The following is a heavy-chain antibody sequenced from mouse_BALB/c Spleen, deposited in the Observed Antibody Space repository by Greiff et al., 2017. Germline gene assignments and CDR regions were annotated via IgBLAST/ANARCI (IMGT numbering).Heavy chain of an antibody. V-gene: IGHV1S41*01. CDR3: ARGGGNHAMDY. J-gene: IGHJ4*01. Sequence: DLVEPGASVKLSCKASGYTFTSYWINWIKQRPGQGLEWIGRIAPGSGSTYYNEMFKGKATPTVDPSSSTAYIQLSSLSSEDSAVYFCARGGGNHAMDYWGQGTSVTVAS. D-gene: IGHD1-1*02. CDR1: GYTFTSYW. CDR2: IAPGSGST.